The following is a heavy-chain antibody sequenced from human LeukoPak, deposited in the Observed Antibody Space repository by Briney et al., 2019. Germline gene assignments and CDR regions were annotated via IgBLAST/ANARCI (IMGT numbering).Heavy chain of an antibody. CDR3: AREGGFYRPLDY. CDR1: GGSISSTNW. Sequence: KASETLSLICGVSGGSISSTNWWTSIRQPPGKGLEWIGEVHLDGRTNYNPSLESRLTMSVDLSENHISLKLTSVPDADTAVYYCAREGGFYRPLDYTGQGTLVTVSS. J-gene: IGHJ4*02. D-gene: IGHD3-3*01. V-gene: IGHV4-4*02. CDR2: VHLDGRT.